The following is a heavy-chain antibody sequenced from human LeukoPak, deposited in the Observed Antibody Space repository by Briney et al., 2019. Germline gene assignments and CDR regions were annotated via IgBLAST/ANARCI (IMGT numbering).Heavy chain of an antibody. CDR3: TRAPDSSWSPFDY. Sequence: SETLSLTCSVSGGSISSGAYYWSWIRQHPGKGLEWIGFIYYSGSTNYNPSLKSRVTISVDTSKNQFSLKLSSVTAADTAVYYCTRAPDSSWSPFDYWGQGTLVTVSS. J-gene: IGHJ4*02. V-gene: IGHV4-61*08. CDR1: GGSISSGAYY. CDR2: IYYSGST. D-gene: IGHD6-13*01.